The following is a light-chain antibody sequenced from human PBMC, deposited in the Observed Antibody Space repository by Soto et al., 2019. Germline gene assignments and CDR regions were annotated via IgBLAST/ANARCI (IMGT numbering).Light chain of an antibody. CDR2: EVN. CDR1: GSDVGGYNF. CDR3: HSYTSRSKVV. J-gene: IGLJ2*01. V-gene: IGLV2-14*01. Sequence: QSALTQPASVSGSPGQSITISCTGSGSDVGGYNFVSWYQHHPGKAPKLMIYEVNKRPSGVSNRFSASKSGNTASLTISGLQPEDEADYYCHSYTSRSKVVFGGGTKLTVL.